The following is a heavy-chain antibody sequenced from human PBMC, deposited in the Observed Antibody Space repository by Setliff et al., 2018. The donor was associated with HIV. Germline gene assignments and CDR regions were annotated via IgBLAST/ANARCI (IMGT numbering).Heavy chain of an antibody. V-gene: IGHV4-39*01. CDR2: IFYTGSA. CDR1: GGSISNGYYY. CDR3: ARWVTTPTKGAFDI. J-gene: IGHJ3*02. D-gene: IGHD3-22*01. Sequence: PSETLSLTCTVSGGSISNGYYYWVWIRQPPGKGLEWIGGIFYTGSAHYNPSLKSRVTISVDTSRNQFSMKLSPVTAADTTMYYCARWVTTPTKGAFDIWGQGIVVTVSS.